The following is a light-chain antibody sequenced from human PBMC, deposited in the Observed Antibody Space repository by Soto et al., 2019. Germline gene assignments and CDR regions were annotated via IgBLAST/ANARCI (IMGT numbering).Light chain of an antibody. Sequence: DIQMTQSPSSLSASVGDRVIISCRASQTTSTYLNWYQQKPGKAPNLLISAASILQSGVPSRFSGSGSGTDFTLTISSLQPEDFATYYCQHSYSTPWTFGQGTKVEIK. V-gene: IGKV1-39*01. J-gene: IGKJ1*01. CDR3: QHSYSTPWT. CDR1: QTTSTY. CDR2: AAS.